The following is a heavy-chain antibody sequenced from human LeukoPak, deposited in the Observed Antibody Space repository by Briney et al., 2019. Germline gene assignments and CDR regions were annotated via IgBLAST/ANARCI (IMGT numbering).Heavy chain of an antibody. CDR2: INPNSGGT. J-gene: IGHJ3*01. CDR1: GYTFTGYY. CDR3: AREGRLPLPNAFDV. D-gene: IGHD3-16*01. Sequence: ASVKVSCKASGYTFTGYYMHWVRQAPGQGLEWMGWINPNSGGTNYAQKFQGRVTMTRDTSTSTVYMELSSLRSEDTAVYYCAREGRLPLPNAFDVWGQGTMVTVSS. V-gene: IGHV1-2*02.